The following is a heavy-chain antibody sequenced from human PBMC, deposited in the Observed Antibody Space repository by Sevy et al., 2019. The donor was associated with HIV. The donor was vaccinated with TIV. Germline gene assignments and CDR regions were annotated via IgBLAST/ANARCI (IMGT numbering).Heavy chain of an antibody. CDR1: GFSFNTYG. J-gene: IGHJ6*02. D-gene: IGHD2-15*01. CDR3: ANSWGRFCSGGSCVKGEYYYYGMDV. V-gene: IGHV3-33*06. CDR2: IWYDGSN. Sequence: GESLKISCAASGFSFNTYGMHWVRQAPGKGLEWVAVIWYDGSNYADSVKGRFTISRANSKNKLYLQMNSLRVEDTAVYYCANSWGRFCSGGSCVKGEYYYYGMDVWGQGTTVTVSS.